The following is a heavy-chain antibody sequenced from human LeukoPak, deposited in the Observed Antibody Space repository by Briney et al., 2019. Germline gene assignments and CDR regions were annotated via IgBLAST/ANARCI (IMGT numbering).Heavy chain of an antibody. CDR1: GYTFTDYY. CDR3: STEDKYCTTTTCADY. D-gene: IGHD2-2*01. Sequence: ASVKVSCKASGYTFTDYYIHWVRQAPGQGLEWMGYMRPTSGDSNFAQKFQDRVTMTRDTSISTAYLELSRLTSDDTAVYYCSTEDKYCTTTTCADYWGQGTLVTVSS. CDR2: MRPTSGDS. J-gene: IGHJ4*02. V-gene: IGHV1-2*02.